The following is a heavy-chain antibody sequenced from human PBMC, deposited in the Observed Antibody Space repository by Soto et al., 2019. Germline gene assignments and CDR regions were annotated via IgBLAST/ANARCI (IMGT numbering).Heavy chain of an antibody. Sequence: QLHLQESGSGLVKPSQTLSLTCAVSGGSISSGGYSWSWLRQPPGKGLEGIGYICHSGSTYYNPSLKRRVTISVDTSKNQFSLKLRSVTAADTAGYYCARAGGLGAVAADYWGQGTLVTVSS. CDR2: ICHSGST. D-gene: IGHD6-19*01. V-gene: IGHV4-30-2*01. CDR1: GGSISSGGYS. CDR3: ARAGGLGAVAADY. J-gene: IGHJ4*02.